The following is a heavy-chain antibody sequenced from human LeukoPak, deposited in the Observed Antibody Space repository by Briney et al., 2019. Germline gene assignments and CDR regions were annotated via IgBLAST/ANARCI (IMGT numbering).Heavy chain of an antibody. CDR1: GGSISSSSYY. D-gene: IGHD5-12*01. Sequence: SETLSLTCTVSGGSISSSSYYWGWIRQPPGKGLEWFGSIYYSGSTYYNPSLKSRVTISVDTSKNQFSLKLSSVTAADTAVYYCARDPTRGYSGTVDYWGQGTLVTVSS. J-gene: IGHJ4*02. CDR2: IYYSGST. V-gene: IGHV4-39*07. CDR3: ARDPTRGYSGTVDY.